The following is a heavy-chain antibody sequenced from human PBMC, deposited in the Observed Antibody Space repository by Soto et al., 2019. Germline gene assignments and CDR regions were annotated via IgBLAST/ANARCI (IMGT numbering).Heavy chain of an antibody. CDR3: AREILHLRELSFVGAFDI. CDR2: ISSSSSTI. J-gene: IGHJ3*02. V-gene: IGHV3-48*01. D-gene: IGHD3-16*02. Sequence: GGSLRLSCAASGFTFSSYSMNWVRQAPGKGLEWVSYISSSSSTIYYADSVKGRFTISRDNAKNSLYLQMNSLRAEDTAVYYCAREILHLRELSFVGAFDIWGQGTMVTVSS. CDR1: GFTFSSYS.